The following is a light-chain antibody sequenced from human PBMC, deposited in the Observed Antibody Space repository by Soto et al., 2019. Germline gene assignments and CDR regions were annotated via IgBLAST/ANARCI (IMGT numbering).Light chain of an antibody. V-gene: IGLV1-44*01. Sequence: QYVRTQPPSASGTPGQRVTISCSGSSSNIGSNTVNWYQQLPGTAPKLLIYSNNQRPSGVPDRFSGSKSGTSASLAISGLQSEDEADYYCAAWDDSLNGYVFGTGTKVTVL. J-gene: IGLJ1*01. CDR1: SSNIGSNT. CDR3: AAWDDSLNGYV. CDR2: SNN.